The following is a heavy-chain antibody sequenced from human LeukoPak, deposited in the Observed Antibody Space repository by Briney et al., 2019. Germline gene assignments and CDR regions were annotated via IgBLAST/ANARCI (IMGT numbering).Heavy chain of an antibody. CDR1: GYIFSAYF. CDR2: INPKSGAT. V-gene: IGHV1-2*02. Sequence: ASVKVSCKASGYIFSAYFIHWVRQAPGQGLEWMGWINPKSGATNYAQTFQGRVTMTRDTSLSTAYMELSSLTSGDTAVYHCARAGDSGNLAWGQGTLVTVSS. J-gene: IGHJ5*02. CDR3: ARAGDSGNLA. D-gene: IGHD1-26*01.